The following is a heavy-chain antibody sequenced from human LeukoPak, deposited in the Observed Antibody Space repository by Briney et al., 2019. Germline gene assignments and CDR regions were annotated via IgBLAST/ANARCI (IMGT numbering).Heavy chain of an antibody. CDR2: ISYSGST. Sequence: SETLSLTCSVSGGSISSYYWSWIRQPPGKGLEWIGHISYSGSTSYNPSLESRVTMSVDTSKNQFSLKLSSVDAADTAVYFCARDGGATSRFDIWGQGTMVTVSS. V-gene: IGHV4-59*01. J-gene: IGHJ3*02. CDR1: GGSISSYY. CDR3: ARDGGATSRFDI. D-gene: IGHD3-16*01.